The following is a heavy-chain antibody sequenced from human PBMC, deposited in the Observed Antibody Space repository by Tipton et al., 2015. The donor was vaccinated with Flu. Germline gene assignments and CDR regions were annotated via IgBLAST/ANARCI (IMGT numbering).Heavy chain of an antibody. CDR1: GDSISGSYY. J-gene: IGHJ4*02. CDR2: IYNSQYT. CDR3: ARDPSLGMPDYFDS. Sequence: TLSLTCTVSGDSISGSYYWGWIRQAPGKGLEWIGYIYNSQYTKYNPSLKSRVTISVDTSKKQFSLQLRSVTAADTAVYYCARDPSLGMPDYFDSWGQGTLVTASS. D-gene: IGHD2-2*01. V-gene: IGHV4-59*12.